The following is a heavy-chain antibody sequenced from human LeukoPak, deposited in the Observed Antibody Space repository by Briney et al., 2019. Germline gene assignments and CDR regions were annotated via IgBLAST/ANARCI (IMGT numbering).Heavy chain of an antibody. V-gene: IGHV4-34*01. CDR2: INHSGST. J-gene: IGHJ4*02. CDR3: ARNGWYCLDY. Sequence: SETLSLTCGVYGGSLSGYYWSWVRQPPEKGLEWIGEINHSGSTNYNPSLRSRVTISLDTSKNQFSLNLSSLTAADTAIYYCARNGWYCLDYWGQGTLVTVSS. CDR1: GGSLSGYY. D-gene: IGHD6-19*01.